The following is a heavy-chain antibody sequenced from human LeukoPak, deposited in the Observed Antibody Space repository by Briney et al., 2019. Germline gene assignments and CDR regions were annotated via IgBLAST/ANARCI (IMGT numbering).Heavy chain of an antibody. CDR2: IYSGGST. CDR1: GFTVSSSF. J-gene: IGHJ4*02. CDR3: ARGADRWNYFDY. V-gene: IGHV3-53*01. Sequence: GGSLRLSCAASGFTVSSSFMSWVRQAPGRGLEWVSVIYSGGSTYYADSVKGRFTISRDNSKNTVSLQMNSLRAEDTAVYYCARGADRWNYFDYWGQGTLATVSS. D-gene: IGHD4-23*01.